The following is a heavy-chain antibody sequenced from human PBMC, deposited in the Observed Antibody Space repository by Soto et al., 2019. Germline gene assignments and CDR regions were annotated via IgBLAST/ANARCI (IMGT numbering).Heavy chain of an antibody. CDR2: SIPIPGTA. V-gene: IGHV1-69*01. CDR3: ARSQGSSTGLEISYYYYYGVDV. J-gene: IGHJ6*02. Sequence: QVQLVQSGAEVKKPGSSVKVSCKASGGTFGSYAISWVRQAPGQGREWLGGSIPIPGTANYAQKFQGRVTIAADESTSIAYMELSSLRSEDTAVYYCARSQGSSTGLEISYYYYYGVDVCSQGTTVTVSS. CDR1: GGTFGSYA. D-gene: IGHD2-2*01.